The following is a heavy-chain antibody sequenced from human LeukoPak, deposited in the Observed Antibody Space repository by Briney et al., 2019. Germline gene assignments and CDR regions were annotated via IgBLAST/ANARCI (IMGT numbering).Heavy chain of an antibody. Sequence: GGSLRLSCAASGFTVSTNYISWVLQAPGKGLEWVSVIYSGGTTNYADSVKGRFTISRDNSKNMLYLQMNSLRAEDTALYYCARASLYTYGYNYWGQGTLVTVSS. D-gene: IGHD5-18*01. V-gene: IGHV3-66*01. J-gene: IGHJ4*02. CDR2: IYSGGTT. CDR3: ARASLYTYGYNY. CDR1: GFTVSTNY.